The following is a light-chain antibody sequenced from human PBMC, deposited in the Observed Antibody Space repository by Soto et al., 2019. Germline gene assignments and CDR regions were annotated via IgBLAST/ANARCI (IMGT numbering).Light chain of an antibody. CDR1: HSISTY. V-gene: IGKV1-39*01. CDR2: DSS. J-gene: IGKJ1*01. Sequence: DIHLTQSPSSLSASVGNIITIPCRASHSISTYLNWYQQKPAEAPTLLSYDSSTLQSGVPSRFSGSGFAAEFTLTVSSLQTPDFATYYCQQSYSNPPWTFGQGTKVDIK. CDR3: QQSYSNPPWT.